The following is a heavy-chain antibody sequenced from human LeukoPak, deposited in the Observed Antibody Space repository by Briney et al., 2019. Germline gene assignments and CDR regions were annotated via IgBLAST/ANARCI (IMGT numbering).Heavy chain of an antibody. CDR1: GYTFTGYY. V-gene: IGHV1-2*02. Sequence: ASVKVSCKASGYTFTGYYLHWVRQAPGQGLEWVGWINPNSGVTNYAQKFQGRVSMTSDTSISTVYMELSRLRSDDKAVYYCSREDYWGQGTLVTVSS. J-gene: IGHJ4*02. CDR3: SREDY. CDR2: INPNSGVT.